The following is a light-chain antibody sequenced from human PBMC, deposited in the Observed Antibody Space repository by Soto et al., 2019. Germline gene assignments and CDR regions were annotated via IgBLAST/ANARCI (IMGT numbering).Light chain of an antibody. CDR1: QSVSSF. V-gene: IGKV3-11*01. J-gene: IGKJ5*01. Sequence: AAVSLKNGERAILSCRASQSVSSFLAWFQQKPGQPPRLLIYNASNRTTGIPARFSGSGSGTEFTLTITSLQPDDFATYYCQQYNIYLWTFCHVTRLAVK. CDR3: QQYNIYLWT. CDR2: NAS.